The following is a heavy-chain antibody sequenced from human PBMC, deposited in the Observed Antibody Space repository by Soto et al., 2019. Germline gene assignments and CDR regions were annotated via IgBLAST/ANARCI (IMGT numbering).Heavy chain of an antibody. CDR2: ISFDGGNQ. CDR1: GFDFNTYG. CDR3: AKDSSVTAAGSGGWFDP. J-gene: IGHJ5*02. V-gene: IGHV3-30*18. Sequence: QVQLVQSGGGVVQPGRSLRLACAASGFDFNTYGLHWVRQAPGKGLEWVAVISFDGGNQYYADSVKGRFTISRDKSNNTLYLQMNSLGAEDTATYYCAKDSSVTAAGSGGWFDPWGQGTLVIVSS. D-gene: IGHD6-13*01.